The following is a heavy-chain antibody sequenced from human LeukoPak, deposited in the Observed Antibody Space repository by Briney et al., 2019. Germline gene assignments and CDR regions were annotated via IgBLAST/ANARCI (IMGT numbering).Heavy chain of an antibody. Sequence: GGSLRLSCAASGFTFDDYAMHWVRQVPGKGLEWVSGIGWNSGTIDYADSVKGRFTISRDNAKNSLYLQMNSLRAEDTALYYCAKDVQWLANYYYYGMDVWGQGTTVTVSS. CDR3: AKDVQWLANYYYYGMDV. D-gene: IGHD6-19*01. CDR1: GFTFDDYA. V-gene: IGHV3-9*01. J-gene: IGHJ6*02. CDR2: IGWNSGTI.